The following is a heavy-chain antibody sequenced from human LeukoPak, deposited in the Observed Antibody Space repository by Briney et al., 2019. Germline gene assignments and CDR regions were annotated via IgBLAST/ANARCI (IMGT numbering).Heavy chain of an antibody. CDR2: IKEDGSEK. Sequence: GGSLRLSCAASGFMFSSYWMSWVRQAPGKGLEWVADIKEDGSEKSYVDSVKGRFTISRDNSKNTLYLQMNSLRAEDTAVYYCARDSTLPYWGQGTLVTVSS. J-gene: IGHJ4*02. CDR1: GFMFSSYW. CDR3: ARDSTLPY. V-gene: IGHV3-7*01.